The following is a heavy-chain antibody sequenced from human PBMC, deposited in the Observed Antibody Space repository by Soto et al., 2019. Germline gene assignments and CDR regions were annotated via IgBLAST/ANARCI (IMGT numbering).Heavy chain of an antibody. V-gene: IGHV1-69*02. J-gene: IGHJ4*02. D-gene: IGHD3-22*01. CDR3: ARAGGDYHYYDSSGYPFDY. CDR2: IIPILGIA. Sequence: ASVKVSCKASGGTFSSYTISWVRQAPGQGLEWMGRIIPILGIANYAQKFQGRVTITADKSTSTAYMELSSLRSEDTAVYYCARAGGDYHYYDSSGYPFDYWGQGTLVTVSS. CDR1: GGTFSSYT.